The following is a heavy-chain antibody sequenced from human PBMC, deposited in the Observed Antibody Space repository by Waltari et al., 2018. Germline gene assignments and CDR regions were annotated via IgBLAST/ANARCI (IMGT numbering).Heavy chain of an antibody. CDR1: GGSFSGYY. Sequence: QVQLQQWGAGLLKPSETMSLTCAVYGGSFSGYYWSWIRQPPGKGLEWIGEINHSGRTNYNPSLKSRVTISVDTSKNQFSLKLSSVTAADTAVYYCAREGWGGSGSSYYYYYMDVWGKGTTVTISS. CDR3: AREGWGGSGSSYYYYYMDV. CDR2: INHSGRT. V-gene: IGHV4-34*01. J-gene: IGHJ6*03. D-gene: IGHD3-10*01.